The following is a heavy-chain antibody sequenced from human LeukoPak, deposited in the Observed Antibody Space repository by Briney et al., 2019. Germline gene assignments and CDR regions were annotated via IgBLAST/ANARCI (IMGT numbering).Heavy chain of an antibody. J-gene: IGHJ5*02. CDR2: TYPGDSNT. V-gene: IGHV5-51*01. CDR1: GYSFTNNW. Sequence: GESLKISCKGSGYSFTNNWIGWVRQMPGKGLEWMGITYPGDSNTRYSPSFQGQVTISADKSISTAYLQWSSLKASDTAMYYCARQGGVLGDWFDPWGQGTLVTVSS. D-gene: IGHD3-10*01. CDR3: ARQGGVLGDWFDP.